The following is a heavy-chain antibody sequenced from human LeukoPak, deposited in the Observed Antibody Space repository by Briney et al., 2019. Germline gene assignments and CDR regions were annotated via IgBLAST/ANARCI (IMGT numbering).Heavy chain of an antibody. Sequence: ASVKVSCQASGYTFTSHYMHWVRQAPGQGLEWMGIINPSGGSTSYAQKFQGRVTMTRDTSTSTVYMELSSLRSEDAAVYYCARNHLQIDYWGQGTLVTVSS. D-gene: IGHD1-14*01. CDR3: ARNHLQIDY. CDR1: GYTFTSHY. V-gene: IGHV1-46*03. CDR2: INPSGGST. J-gene: IGHJ4*02.